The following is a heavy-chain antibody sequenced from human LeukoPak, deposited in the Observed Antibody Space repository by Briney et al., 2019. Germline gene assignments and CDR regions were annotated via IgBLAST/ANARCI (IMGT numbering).Heavy chain of an antibody. J-gene: IGHJ4*02. CDR1: GYTFTGYY. CDR2: INPNSGGT. V-gene: IGHV1-2*06. CDR3: ARQYCSSTSRYYYFDY. D-gene: IGHD2-2*01. Sequence: ASVKVSCKASGYTFTGYYMHWVRQAPGQGLEWMGRINPNSGGTNYAQKFQGRVTMTRDTSISTAYMELSRLRSDDTAVYYCARQYCSSTSRYYYFDYWGQGTLVTVSS.